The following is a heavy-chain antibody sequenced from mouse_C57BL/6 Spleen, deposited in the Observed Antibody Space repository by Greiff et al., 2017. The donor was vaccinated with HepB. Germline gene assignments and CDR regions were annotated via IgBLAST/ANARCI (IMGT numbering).Heavy chain of an antibody. CDR2: IRYDGST. CDR1: GYSITSGCY. J-gene: IGHJ4*01. V-gene: IGHV3-6*01. CDR3: ARGVIVYDGSGYDAMDY. D-gene: IGHD1-1*01. Sequence: EVQLQQSGPGLVKPSQSLSLTCSVTGYSITSGCYWNWIRQFPGNKLEWVGYIRYDGSTKYNASLKNRISITRDTPKNQFFLKLNSVTTEDTAIYYCARGVIVYDGSGYDAMDYWGQGTSLTVSS.